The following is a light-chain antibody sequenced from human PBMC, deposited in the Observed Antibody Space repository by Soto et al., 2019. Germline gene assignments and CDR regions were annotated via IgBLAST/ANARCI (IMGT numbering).Light chain of an antibody. J-gene: IGLJ2*01. V-gene: IGLV2-14*03. CDR1: RSDIGRYNY. Sequence: QSALTQPASVSGSPGQSITISCTGTRSDIGRYNYVSWYQQHPGKVPRLLIYEVSYRPSGVSARFSGSKSGSTASLTISGLQAEDEADYYCSSYSTTSSPHALFGGGTK. CDR2: EVS. CDR3: SSYSTTSSPHAL.